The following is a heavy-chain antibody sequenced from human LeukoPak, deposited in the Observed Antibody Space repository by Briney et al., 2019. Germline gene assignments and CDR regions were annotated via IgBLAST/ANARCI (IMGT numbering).Heavy chain of an antibody. D-gene: IGHD5-18*01. CDR1: GYTFTSYG. CDR3: ARGAWAYSYGVGADY. Sequence: GASVKVSCKASGYTFTSYGISWVRQAPGQGLEWMGWINPNSGGTNYAQKFQGRVTMTRDTSISTAYIELSRLRSDDTAVYYCARGAWAYSYGVGADYWGQGTLVTVSS. V-gene: IGHV1-2*02. J-gene: IGHJ4*02. CDR2: INPNSGGT.